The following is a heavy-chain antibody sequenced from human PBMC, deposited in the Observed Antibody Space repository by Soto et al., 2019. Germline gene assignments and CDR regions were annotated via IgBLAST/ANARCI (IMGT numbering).Heavy chain of an antibody. CDR3: AMSGPHEDYFDY. D-gene: IGHD3-3*01. J-gene: IGHJ4*02. CDR2: INAGNGNT. CDR1: GYTFTSYA. V-gene: IGHV1-3*01. Sequence: ASLKISCKSSGYTFTSYARHWVRQAPGQRLEWMGWINAGNGNTKYSQKFKGRVTITRDRSASTAYMELSSLRSEDTAVYYCAMSGPHEDYFDYWGQGMLVIGSS.